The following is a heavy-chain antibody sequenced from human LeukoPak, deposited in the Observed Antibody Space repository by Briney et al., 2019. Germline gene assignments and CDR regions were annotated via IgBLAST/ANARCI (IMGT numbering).Heavy chain of an antibody. CDR1: GASIISYY. CDR2: IYYSGST. Sequence: SETLSLTCTVSGASIISYYWTRIRQPPGKGLEWIGYIYYSGSTNYNPSLKSRVTISVDTSKNQFSLKLSSVTAADTAVYYCARLYREGGERFDPWGQGTLVTVSS. D-gene: IGHD1-26*01. J-gene: IGHJ5*02. V-gene: IGHV4-59*01. CDR3: ARLYREGGERFDP.